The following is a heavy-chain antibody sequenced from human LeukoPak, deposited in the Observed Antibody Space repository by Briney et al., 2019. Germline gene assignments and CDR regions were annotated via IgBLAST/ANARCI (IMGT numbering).Heavy chain of an antibody. CDR2: ISGSGGST. V-gene: IGHV3-23*01. D-gene: IGHD3-22*01. CDR3: AKDRHRLTYYYDTGGY. Sequence: GGSLRLSCAASGFTFSSYAMSWVRQAPGKGLEWVSAISGSGGSTYYADSVKGRFTISRDNSKNTLYLQMNSLRAEDTAVYYCAKDRHRLTYYYDTGGYWGQGTLVTVSP. CDR1: GFTFSSYA. J-gene: IGHJ4*02.